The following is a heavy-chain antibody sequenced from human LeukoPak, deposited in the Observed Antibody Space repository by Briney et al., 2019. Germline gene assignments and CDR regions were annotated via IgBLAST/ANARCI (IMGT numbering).Heavy chain of an antibody. CDR3: AGELGAGGYYGMDV. Sequence: SVKVSCKASGGTFSSYAISWVRQAPGQGLECMGGIIPIFGTANYAQKFQGRVTITADESTSTAYMELSSLRSEDTAVYYCAGELGAGGYYGMDVWGQGTTVTVSS. CDR2: IIPIFGTA. D-gene: IGHD6-13*01. J-gene: IGHJ6*02. CDR1: GGTFSSYA. V-gene: IGHV1-69*13.